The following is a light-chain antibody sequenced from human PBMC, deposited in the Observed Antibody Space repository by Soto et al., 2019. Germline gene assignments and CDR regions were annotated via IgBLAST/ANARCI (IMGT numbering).Light chain of an antibody. Sequence: QSVLPQPPSTSGSPGQSVTISCTGTSSDVGGYNFVSWYQQHPGKAPKLMIYEVSKRPSGVPDHFSGSKSGNTASLTVSGLQAEDEAHYYCSSYAGSNNFVVF. CDR1: SSDVGGYNF. J-gene: IGLJ2*01. V-gene: IGLV2-8*01. CDR2: EVS. CDR3: SSYAGSNNFVV.